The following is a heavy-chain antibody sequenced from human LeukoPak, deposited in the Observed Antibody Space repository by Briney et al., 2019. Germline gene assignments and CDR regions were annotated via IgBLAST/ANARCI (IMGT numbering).Heavy chain of an antibody. CDR1: GFTFGDFR. CDR2: IKEDGSEK. D-gene: IGHD5-24*01. CDR3: ATPLRATITSRFDY. J-gene: IGHJ4*02. Sequence: GGSLRLSCAASGFTFGDFRMTWVRQAPGKGLEWVAIIKEDGSEKYYGDSVEGRFAISRDNAKNSLYLQMNSLRAEDTAVYYCATPLRATITSRFDYWGQGTLVTVSS. V-gene: IGHV3-7*03.